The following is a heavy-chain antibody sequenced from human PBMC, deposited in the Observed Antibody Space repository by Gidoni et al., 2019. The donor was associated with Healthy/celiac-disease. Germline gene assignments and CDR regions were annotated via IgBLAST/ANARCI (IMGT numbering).Heavy chain of an antibody. Sequence: QVQLVESGGGVVQPGRSLRLSCAASGFTFSSYGMHWVRQAPGKGLEWVAVIWYDGSNKYYADSVKGRFTISRDNSKNTLYLQMNSLRAEDTAVYYCASISSGVDYWGQGTLVTVSS. D-gene: IGHD2-15*01. CDR1: GFTFSSYG. CDR3: ASISSGVDY. V-gene: IGHV3-33*08. J-gene: IGHJ4*02. CDR2: IWYDGSNK.